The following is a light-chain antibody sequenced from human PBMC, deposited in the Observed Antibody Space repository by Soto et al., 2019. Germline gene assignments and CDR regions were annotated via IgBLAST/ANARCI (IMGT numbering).Light chain of an antibody. CDR1: QSVSNK. V-gene: IGKV3D-15*03. CDR2: QTS. CDR3: HQRQSWPRT. J-gene: IGKJ1*01. Sequence: EIVMTQSPATLSVSPGERATLSCRASQSVSNKLAWYQHRPGQAPRLLIYQTSIRAAGIPARFSASGTGTDFTLTISDVQPEDFAVYYCHQRQSWPRTFGQGTKVDIK.